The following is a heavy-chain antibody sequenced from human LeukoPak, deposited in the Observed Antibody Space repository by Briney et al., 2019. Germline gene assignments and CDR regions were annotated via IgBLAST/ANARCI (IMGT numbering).Heavy chain of an antibody. CDR3: AKAQDIVVVPAATNWFDP. Sequence: GGSLRLSCAASGFTFSSYAMSWVRQAPGKGLEWVSAISGSGGSTYYADSVKGRFTISRDNSKNTLYLQMNSLRAEDTAVYYCAKAQDIVVVPAATNWFDPWGQGTLVTVPS. CDR2: ISGSGGST. V-gene: IGHV3-23*01. J-gene: IGHJ5*02. CDR1: GFTFSSYA. D-gene: IGHD2-2*01.